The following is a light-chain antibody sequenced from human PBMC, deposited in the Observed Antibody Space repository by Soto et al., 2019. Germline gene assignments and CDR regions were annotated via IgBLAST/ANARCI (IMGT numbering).Light chain of an antibody. CDR1: QSVYTY. V-gene: IGKV3-11*01. CDR3: QQRSSWPLT. CDR2: DAS. Sequence: ENVLTQSPATLSLSPGERATLSCRASQSVYTYLAWYQQKPGQAPRLLIYDASNRATGIPARFSGSGSGTDFTLTIGSLEPEDFAVYYCQQRSSWPLTFGGGTKVDIK. J-gene: IGKJ4*01.